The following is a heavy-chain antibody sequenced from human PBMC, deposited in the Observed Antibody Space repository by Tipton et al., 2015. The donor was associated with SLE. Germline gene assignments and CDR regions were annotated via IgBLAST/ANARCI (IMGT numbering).Heavy chain of an antibody. V-gene: IGHV3-53*04. Sequence: SLRLSCAASGFTVSSNYMSWVRQAPGKGLEWVSVIYSGGSTYYADSVKGRFTISRHNSKNTLYLQMNSLRAEDTAVYYCARESLGRPRVSAFDIWGQGAVVTVSS. CDR2: IYSGGST. CDR3: ARESLGRPRVSAFDI. J-gene: IGHJ3*02. D-gene: IGHD3-16*01. CDR1: GFTVSSNY.